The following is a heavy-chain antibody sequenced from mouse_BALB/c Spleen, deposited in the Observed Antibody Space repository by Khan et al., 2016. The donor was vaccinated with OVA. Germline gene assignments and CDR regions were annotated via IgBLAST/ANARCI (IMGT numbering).Heavy chain of an antibody. J-gene: IGHJ3*01. V-gene: IGHV9-3*02. Sequence: QIQLVQSGPELMKPGETVKISCKASGYTFTNYGINWVKQPPGKGLKWMGWINTNTGEPTYAEEFKGRFAFSLDTSASTAYLQLNNLTTEDTATYFCARRNYYGSNSWFDYWGQGTLVTVSA. D-gene: IGHD1-1*01. CDR2: INTNTGEP. CDR1: GYTFTNYG. CDR3: ARRNYYGSNSWFDY.